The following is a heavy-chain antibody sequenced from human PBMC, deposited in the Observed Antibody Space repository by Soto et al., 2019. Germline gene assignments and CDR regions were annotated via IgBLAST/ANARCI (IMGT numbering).Heavy chain of an antibody. D-gene: IGHD3-3*01. J-gene: IGHJ6*02. CDR1: GFTFSSYG. V-gene: IGHV3-30*18. CDR2: ISYGGSNK. Sequence: PGGSLRLSCAASGFTFSSYGMHWVRQAPGKGLEWVAVISYGGSNKYYADSVKGRFTISRDNSKNTLYLQMNSLRAEDTAVYYCAKDRSHYDFWSGYYPYYYYGMDVWGQGTTVTVSS. CDR3: AKDRSHYDFWSGYYPYYYYGMDV.